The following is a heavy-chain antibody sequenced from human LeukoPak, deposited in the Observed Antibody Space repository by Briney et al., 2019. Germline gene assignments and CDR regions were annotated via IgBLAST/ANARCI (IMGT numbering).Heavy chain of an antibody. Sequence: KSSETLSLTCTVSGGSISSYYWSWIRQPPGKGLEWIGYIYYSGSTNYNPSLKSRVTISVDTSKNQFSLKLSSVTAADTAVYYCARGAGYYYGSGRPYYYYYMDVWGKGTTVTVSS. CDR1: GGSISSYY. D-gene: IGHD3-10*01. J-gene: IGHJ6*03. V-gene: IGHV4-59*01. CDR3: ARGAGYYYGSGRPYYYYYMDV. CDR2: IYYSGST.